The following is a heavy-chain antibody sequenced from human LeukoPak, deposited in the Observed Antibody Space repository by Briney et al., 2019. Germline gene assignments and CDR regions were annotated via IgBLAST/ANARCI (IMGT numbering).Heavy chain of an antibody. CDR2: ISYDGSNK. CDR1: GFTFSSYG. D-gene: IGHD2-15*01. Sequence: GGSLRLSCAASGFTFSSYGMHWVRQAPGKGLEWVAVISYDGSNKYYADSVKGRFTISRDNSKNTLYLQMNSLRAEDTAVYYCAKDQTDIVVVVAQPLDYWGQGTLVTVSS. CDR3: AKDQTDIVVVVAQPLDY. J-gene: IGHJ4*02. V-gene: IGHV3-30*18.